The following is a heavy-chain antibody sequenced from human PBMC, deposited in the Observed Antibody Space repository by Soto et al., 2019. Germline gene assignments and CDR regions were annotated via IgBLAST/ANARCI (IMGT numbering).Heavy chain of an antibody. CDR1: GFTFSSYG. CDR2: ISYDGSNK. V-gene: IGHV3-30*18. D-gene: IGHD7-27*01. Sequence: GGSLRLSCAASGFTFSSYGMHWVRQAPGKGLEWVAVISYDGSNKYYADSVKGLFTISRDNSKNTLYLQMNSLRAEDTAVYYCAKVSGDRDYAFDIWGQGTMVTISS. J-gene: IGHJ3*02. CDR3: AKVSGDRDYAFDI.